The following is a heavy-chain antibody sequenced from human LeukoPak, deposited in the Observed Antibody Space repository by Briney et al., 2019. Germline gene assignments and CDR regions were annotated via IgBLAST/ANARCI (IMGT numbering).Heavy chain of an antibody. J-gene: IGHJ5*02. V-gene: IGHV4-61*01. Sequence: PSETLSLTCTVSGGSISSSSYYWGWIRQPPGKGLEWIGYIYYSGSTNYNPSLKSRVTISVDTSKNQFSLKLSSVTAADTAVYYCARELAISGFDPWGQGTLVTVSS. D-gene: IGHD3-3*01. CDR2: IYYSGST. CDR3: ARELAISGFDP. CDR1: GGSISSSSYY.